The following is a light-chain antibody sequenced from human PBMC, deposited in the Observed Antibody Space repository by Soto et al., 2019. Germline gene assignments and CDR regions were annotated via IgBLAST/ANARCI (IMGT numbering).Light chain of an antibody. J-gene: IGKJ4*01. V-gene: IGKV3D-15*01. Sequence: IVMTQSPATLSVSPGEGVTLSCSASETVGTNLAWYQQKPGQAPRLLMYGSSTRATGIPATFSGSGSGTEFTLTISSLQSEESAVYYCQQYNNWGLSFGGGTRVEIK. CDR1: ETVGTN. CDR2: GSS. CDR3: QQYNNWGLS.